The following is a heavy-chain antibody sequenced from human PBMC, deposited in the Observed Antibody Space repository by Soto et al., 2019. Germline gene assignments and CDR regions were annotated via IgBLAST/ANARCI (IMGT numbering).Heavy chain of an antibody. J-gene: IGHJ6*02. V-gene: IGHV1-18*04. CDR1: GYTFTSYG. CDR2: ISAYNGNT. Sequence: ASVKVSCKASGYTFTSYGISWVRQAPGQGLEWMGWISAYNGNTNYAQKLQGRVTMTTDTSTSTAYMELRSLRSDDTAVYYCARYPGIVVYYYYYGMDVWGQGTTVTVSS. D-gene: IGHD3-22*01. CDR3: ARYPGIVVYYYYYGMDV.